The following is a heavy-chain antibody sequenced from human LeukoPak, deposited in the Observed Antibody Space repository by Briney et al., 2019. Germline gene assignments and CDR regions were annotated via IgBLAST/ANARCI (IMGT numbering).Heavy chain of an antibody. Sequence: ASVKVSCEASGGTFSSYAISWVRQAPGQGLEWMGRIIPILGIANYAQKFQGRVTITADKSTSTAYMELSSLRSEDTAVYYCAREETYYYDSSGYYFDYWGQGTLVTVSS. D-gene: IGHD3-22*01. J-gene: IGHJ4*02. V-gene: IGHV1-69*04. CDR3: AREETYYYDSSGYYFDY. CDR2: IIPILGIA. CDR1: GGTFSSYA.